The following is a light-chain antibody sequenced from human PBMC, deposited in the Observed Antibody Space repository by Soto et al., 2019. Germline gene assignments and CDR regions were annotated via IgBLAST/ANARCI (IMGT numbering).Light chain of an antibody. V-gene: IGKV1-17*01. CDR2: AAS. CDR1: QIIENF. Sequence: DIQMSQSPSSLSASVGYTITITCRESQIIENFVAWYQQRPGKAPEFVIYAASRLQRGALSMSSGSGSGTEFTLTISSLEPEDFAVYYCQQRSNLPQAFGQGTKVDIK. J-gene: IGKJ1*01. CDR3: QQRSNLPQA.